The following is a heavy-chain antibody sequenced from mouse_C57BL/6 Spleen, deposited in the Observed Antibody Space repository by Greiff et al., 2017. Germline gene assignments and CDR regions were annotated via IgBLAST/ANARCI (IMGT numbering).Heavy chain of an antibody. J-gene: IGHJ4*01. CDR3: ARRGSSGSYYYAMDY. Sequence: VQLQQPGAELVMPGASVKLSCKASGYTFTSYWMHWVKQRPGPGLEWIGEIDPSDSYTNYNQKFKGKSTLTVDKSSSTAYMQLSSLTSEDSAVYYCARRGSSGSYYYAMDYWGQGTSVTVSS. CDR1: GYTFTSYW. V-gene: IGHV1-69*01. CDR2: IDPSDSYT. D-gene: IGHD3-2*02.